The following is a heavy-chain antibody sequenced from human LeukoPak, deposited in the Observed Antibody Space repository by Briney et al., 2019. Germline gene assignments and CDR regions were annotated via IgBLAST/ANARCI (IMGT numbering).Heavy chain of an antibody. V-gene: IGHV3-48*03. Sequence: PGGSLRLSCAASGFTFSSYEMNWVRQAPGQGREWVPYISSSGSTIYYADSVKGRFTISRDNAKNSLYLQMNSLRAEDTAVYYCAELGITMIGGVWGKGTTVTISS. CDR3: AELGITMIGGV. D-gene: IGHD3-10*02. J-gene: IGHJ6*04. CDR1: GFTFSSYE. CDR2: ISSSGSTI.